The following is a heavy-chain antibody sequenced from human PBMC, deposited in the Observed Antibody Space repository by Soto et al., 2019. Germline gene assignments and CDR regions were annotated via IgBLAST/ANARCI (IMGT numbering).Heavy chain of an antibody. CDR1: GFTFSSYG. CDR3: AKVTVGATRNYYYGMDV. Sequence: GGSLRLSCAASGFTFSSYGMHWVRQAPGKGLERVAVISYDGSNKYYADSVKGRFTISRDNSKNTLYLQMNSLRAEDTAVYYCAKVTVGATRNYYYGMDVWGQGTTVTVSS. J-gene: IGHJ6*02. CDR2: ISYDGSNK. V-gene: IGHV3-30*18. D-gene: IGHD1-26*01.